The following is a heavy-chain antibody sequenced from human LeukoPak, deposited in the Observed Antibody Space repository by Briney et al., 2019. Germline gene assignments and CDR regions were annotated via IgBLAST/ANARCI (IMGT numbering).Heavy chain of an antibody. J-gene: IGHJ4*02. D-gene: IGHD4-17*01. CDR3: AKSNDYGDYAFGY. CDR2: ISGSGGST. V-gene: IGHV3-23*01. CDR1: GFTFSSHG. Sequence: PGGSLRLSCAASGFTFSSHGMHWVRQAPGKGLEWVSAISGSGGSTYYADSVKGRFTISRDNSKNTLYLQMNSLRAEDTAVYYCAKSNDYGDYAFGYWGQGTLVTVSS.